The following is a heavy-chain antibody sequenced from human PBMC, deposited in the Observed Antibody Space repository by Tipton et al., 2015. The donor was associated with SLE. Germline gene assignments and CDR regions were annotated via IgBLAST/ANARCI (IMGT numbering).Heavy chain of an antibody. J-gene: IGHJ3*02. V-gene: IGHV4-59*08. CDR3: ARVLLSTLGAFDI. Sequence: TLSLTCTVSGGSISSYYWSWIRQPPGKGLEWIGYIYYSGNTNYNPSLKSRVTISVDTSKNQFSLRLSSVTAADTAVYYCARVLLSTLGAFDIWDQGTMVTVSS. CDR2: IYYSGNT. CDR1: GGSISSYY. D-gene: IGHD2-15*01.